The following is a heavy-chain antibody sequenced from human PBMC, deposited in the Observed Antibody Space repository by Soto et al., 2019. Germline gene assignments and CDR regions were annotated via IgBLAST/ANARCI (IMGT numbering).Heavy chain of an antibody. CDR3: AALPSPLYCSGGSCPYYYYYYGMDV. J-gene: IGHJ6*02. D-gene: IGHD2-15*01. V-gene: IGHV1-3*01. CDR1: GYTFTSYA. CDR2: INAGNGNT. Sequence: ASVKVSCKASGYTFTSYAMHWVRQAPGQRLEWMGWINAGNGNTKYSQKFQGRVTITRDTSASTAYMELSSLRSEDTAVYYCAALPSPLYCSGGSCPYYYYYYGMDVWGQGTTVTVSS.